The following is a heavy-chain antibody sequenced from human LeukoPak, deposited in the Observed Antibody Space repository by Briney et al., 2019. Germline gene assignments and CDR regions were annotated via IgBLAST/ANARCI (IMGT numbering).Heavy chain of an antibody. CDR3: ARWANWNHDY. Sequence: SETLSLTCTVSGGSISPYYWSWVRQPPGKGLEWIGYIYHSGSTNYNPSLKSRVTRSLDTSKNQFSLKLNSVTAADTAVYYCARWANWNHDYWGQGTLVTVSS. CDR1: GGSISPYY. D-gene: IGHD1-1*01. V-gene: IGHV4-59*01. CDR2: IYHSGST. J-gene: IGHJ4*02.